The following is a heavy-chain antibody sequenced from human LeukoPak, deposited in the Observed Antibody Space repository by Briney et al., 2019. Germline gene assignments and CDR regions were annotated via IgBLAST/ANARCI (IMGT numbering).Heavy chain of an antibody. CDR2: IIPIFGTA. J-gene: IGHJ4*02. CDR1: GGTFSSYA. Sequence: SVKVSCKASGGTFSSYAISWVRQAPGQGLEWMGGIIPIFGTANYAQKFQGRVTITADESTSTAYMELSSLRSEDTAVYYCATFSPYYYDSSGYYFRGGRGTKEIDYWGQGTLVTVSS. CDR3: ATFSPYYYDSSGYYFRGGRGTKEIDY. D-gene: IGHD3-22*01. V-gene: IGHV1-69*13.